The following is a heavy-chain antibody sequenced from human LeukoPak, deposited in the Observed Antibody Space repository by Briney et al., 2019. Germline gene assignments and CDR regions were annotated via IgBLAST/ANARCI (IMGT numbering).Heavy chain of an antibody. CDR3: ARGSANSGWYLIDY. Sequence: GGSLRLSCAASGFTFSDYYMSWIRQAPGKGLEWVAVISYDGDNKYYADSVKGRFTISRDKSKNTLYLQMNSLRAEDTAVYYCARGSANSGWYLIDYWGQGTLVTVSS. J-gene: IGHJ4*02. CDR2: ISYDGDNK. V-gene: IGHV3-30-3*01. CDR1: GFTFSDYY. D-gene: IGHD6-19*01.